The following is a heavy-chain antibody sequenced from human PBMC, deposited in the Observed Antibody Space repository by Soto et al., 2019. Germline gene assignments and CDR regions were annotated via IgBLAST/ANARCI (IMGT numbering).Heavy chain of an antibody. D-gene: IGHD6-13*01. CDR3: ARGGSSWSAEYYQH. J-gene: IGHJ1*01. Sequence: QVQLVQSGAEVKKPGASVKVSCKASGYTFTNYGISWVRQAPGQGPEWMGWISGFNGNTKYAQKLQSRVTLTTDTSTSTAYMELRSLRSDDTAVYYCARGGSSWSAEYYQHWGQGTLVIVSS. CDR2: ISGFNGNT. CDR1: GYTFTNYG. V-gene: IGHV1-18*01.